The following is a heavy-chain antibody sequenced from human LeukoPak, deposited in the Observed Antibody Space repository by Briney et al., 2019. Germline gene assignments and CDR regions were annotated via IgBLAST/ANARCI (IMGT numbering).Heavy chain of an antibody. CDR3: ASGLYASGTY. V-gene: IGHV3-21*01. J-gene: IGHJ4*02. CDR1: GFTFSTYS. D-gene: IGHD3-10*01. Sequence: GGSLRPSCAASGFTFSTYSMNWVRQFPGKGLEWVSSISSSSTYIYYADSLKGRFTISRDNAKNSLYLQMNSLRAEDTAVYYCASGLYASGTYWGQGTLVTVSS. CDR2: ISSSSTYI.